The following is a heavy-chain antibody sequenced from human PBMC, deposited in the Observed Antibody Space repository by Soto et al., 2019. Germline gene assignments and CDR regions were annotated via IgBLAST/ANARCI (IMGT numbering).Heavy chain of an antibody. V-gene: IGHV3-23*01. Sequence: LRLSCAASGFTFSSYAMSWVRQAPGKGLEWVSAISGSGGSTYYADSVKGRFTISRDNSKNTLYLQMNSLRAEDTAVYYCAKNSYSNYVGWFDPWGQGTLVTVSS. D-gene: IGHD4-4*01. CDR2: ISGSGGST. CDR1: GFTFSSYA. CDR3: AKNSYSNYVGWFDP. J-gene: IGHJ5*02.